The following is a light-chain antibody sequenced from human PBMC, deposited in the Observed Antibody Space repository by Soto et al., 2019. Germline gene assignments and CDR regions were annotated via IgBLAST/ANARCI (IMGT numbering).Light chain of an antibody. CDR2: GAS. J-gene: IGKJ1*01. CDR3: QQYGSSPWT. V-gene: IGKV3-20*01. Sequence: EIVLTQSPGTLSLSPGERATLSCRASQSVSSSYLAWYQQKPGQAPRPLIYGASSRAIGIPDRFSGSGSGTDFTLTISRLEPEDFAVYYCQQYGSSPWTFGQGTKVHI. CDR1: QSVSSSY.